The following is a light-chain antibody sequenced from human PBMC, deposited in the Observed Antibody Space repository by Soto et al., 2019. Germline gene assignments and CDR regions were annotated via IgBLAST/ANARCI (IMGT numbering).Light chain of an antibody. CDR2: GAS. CDR3: QHYNSYSEA. CDR1: QSISSF. V-gene: IGKV1-39*01. J-gene: IGKJ1*01. Sequence: DIQMTQSPSSLSASVGDRVSITCRASQSISSFLNWYQQKPGKAPQLLIYGASNLQGGVPSRFSGSGSGTEFTLTISSLQPEDFATYYCQHYNSYSEAFGQGTKVELK.